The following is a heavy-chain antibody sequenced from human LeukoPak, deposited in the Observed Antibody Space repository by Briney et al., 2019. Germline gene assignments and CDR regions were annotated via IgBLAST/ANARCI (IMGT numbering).Heavy chain of an antibody. Sequence: ASVKVSCKASGYSFTRYTMHWVRQAPGQRLEWMGWINAGNGNSKYSQKLQGRVTITRDTSASTAYMELRSLRSEDTAVYYCVTLNQPNYYGSSGYYSPGVHWGQGTLVTVSS. V-gene: IGHV1-3*01. J-gene: IGHJ4*02. CDR1: GYSFTRYT. D-gene: IGHD3-22*01. CDR2: INAGNGNS. CDR3: VTLNQPNYYGSSGYYSPGVH.